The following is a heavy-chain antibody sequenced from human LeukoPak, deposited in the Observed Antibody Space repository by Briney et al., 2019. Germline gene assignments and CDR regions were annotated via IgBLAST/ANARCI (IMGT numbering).Heavy chain of an antibody. Sequence: SETLSLTCAVSGYSISSGYYWGWIRQPPGKGLEWIGSIHHRGSTYYNPSLKSRVTISVDTAKNQFSLKLSSVTAADTAVYYCARGRTTPVYNWFDPWGQGTLVTVSS. J-gene: IGHJ5*02. V-gene: IGHV4-38-2*01. CDR2: IHHRGST. CDR3: ARGRTTPVYNWFDP. D-gene: IGHD2-2*01. CDR1: GYSISSGYY.